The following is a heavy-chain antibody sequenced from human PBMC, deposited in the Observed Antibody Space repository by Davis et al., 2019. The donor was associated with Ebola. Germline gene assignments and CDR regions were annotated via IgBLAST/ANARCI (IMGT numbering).Heavy chain of an antibody. CDR1: GFTFSDIW. CDR3: AKEYWRSTSCYFDY. CDR2: INHDGSEK. Sequence: GESLKISCAASGFTFSDIWMSWVRQAPGMGLEWVANINHDGSEKYYVDSVNGRFTISRDNAKNSLFLQMNSLRAEDTAVYYCAKEYWRSTSCYFDYWGQGTLVTVSS. J-gene: IGHJ4*02. V-gene: IGHV3-7*01. D-gene: IGHD2-2*01.